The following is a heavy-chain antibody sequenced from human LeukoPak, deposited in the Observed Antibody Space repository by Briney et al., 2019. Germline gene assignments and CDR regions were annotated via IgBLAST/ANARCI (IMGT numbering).Heavy chain of an antibody. D-gene: IGHD3-22*01. CDR3: ASSGHYYDSSGYSY. CDR1: GGSISSYY. V-gene: IGHV4-59*12. Sequence: SETLSLTCTVSGGSISSYYWSWIRQPPGKGLEWIGYIYYSGSTNYNPSLKSRVTISVDTSKNQFSLKLSSVTAADTAVYYCASSGHYYDSSGYSYWGQGTLVTVSS. CDR2: IYYSGST. J-gene: IGHJ4*02.